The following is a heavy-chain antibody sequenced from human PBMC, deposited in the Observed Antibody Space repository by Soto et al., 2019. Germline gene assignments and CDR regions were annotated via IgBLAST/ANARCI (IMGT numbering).Heavy chain of an antibody. Sequence: EVQLLESGGALVQPGGSLRLSCAASGFSFSTFDMTWVRQAPGKGLEWVSGIRASGDNTDYADSGKGRFTVSRDNSQNTLYLQMSSLRAEDTAVYYCVKGGWYDYWGQGTLVTVSS. D-gene: IGHD2-15*01. CDR2: IRASGDNT. CDR1: GFSFSTFD. CDR3: VKGGWYDY. V-gene: IGHV3-23*01. J-gene: IGHJ4*02.